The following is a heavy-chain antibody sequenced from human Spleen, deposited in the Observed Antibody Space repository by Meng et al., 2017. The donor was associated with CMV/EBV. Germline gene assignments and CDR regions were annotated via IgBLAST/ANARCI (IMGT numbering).Heavy chain of an antibody. V-gene: IGHV4-61*01. CDR1: GASVNSGSSY. CDR3: ARGGGYFYRYFDN. CDR2: VYHSDSS. D-gene: IGHD2-21*01. Sequence: SETLSLTCTVSGASVNSGSSYWSWIRQPPEKGLEWIGYVYHSDSSNYNPSLKSRASISVDTSKNQVSLKLSSVTAADTAVYYCARGGGYFYRYFDNWGQGTLVTVSS. J-gene: IGHJ4*02.